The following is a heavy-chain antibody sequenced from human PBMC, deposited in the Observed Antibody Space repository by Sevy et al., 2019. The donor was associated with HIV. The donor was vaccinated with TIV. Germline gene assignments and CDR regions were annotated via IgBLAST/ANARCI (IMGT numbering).Heavy chain of an antibody. J-gene: IGHJ4*02. CDR2: ISSSSSYT. CDR1: GFTFSDSY. Sequence: GGSLRLSCAASGFTFSDSYMSWIRQAPGKGLEWISYISSSSSYTNYADSVKDRFTISRDNAKNSLYLQMNSLRAEDTAVYYYARARVVASFPYYFDHWGQGTLVTVSS. D-gene: IGHD5-12*01. CDR3: ARARVVASFPYYFDH. V-gene: IGHV3-11*06.